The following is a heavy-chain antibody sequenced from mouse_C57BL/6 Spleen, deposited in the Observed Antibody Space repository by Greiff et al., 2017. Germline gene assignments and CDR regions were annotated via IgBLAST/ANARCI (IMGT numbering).Heavy chain of an antibody. D-gene: IGHD1-1*01. J-gene: IGHJ2*01. Sequence: VQLQQSGPELVKPGASVKMSCKASGYTFTDYNMHWVKQSHGKSLEWIGYINPNNGGTSSNHKCKGKATLPVNKSSRTAYMELRSLTSEDSAVYYCARATVVPYFDYWGQGTTLTVSS. CDR1: GYTFTDYN. CDR2: INPNNGGT. CDR3: ARATVVPYFDY. V-gene: IGHV1-22*01.